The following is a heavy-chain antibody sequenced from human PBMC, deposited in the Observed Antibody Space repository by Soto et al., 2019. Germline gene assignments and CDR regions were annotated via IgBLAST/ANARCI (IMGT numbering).Heavy chain of an antibody. CDR3: AKDLPYYYDSSGYYYGYYFDY. Sequence: GGSLRLSCAASGFTFSSYAMSWVRQAPGKGLEWVSAISGSGGSTYYADSVKGRFTISRDNSKNTLYLQMNSLRAEDTAVYYCAKDLPYYYDSSGYYYGYYFDYWGQGTLVTVSS. V-gene: IGHV3-23*01. D-gene: IGHD3-22*01. CDR1: GFTFSSYA. CDR2: ISGSGGST. J-gene: IGHJ4*02.